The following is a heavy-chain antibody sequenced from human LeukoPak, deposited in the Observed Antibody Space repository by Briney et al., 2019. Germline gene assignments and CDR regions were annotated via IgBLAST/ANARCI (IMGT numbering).Heavy chain of an antibody. J-gene: IGHJ4*02. V-gene: IGHV3-15*01. CDR2: IKSKTDGGTT. D-gene: IGHD3-22*01. CDR1: GFTFSNAW. CDR3: TTLVEYYYDSSGYPSDY. Sequence: GGSLRLSCAASGFTFSNAWMSWVRQAPGKGLEWVGRIKSKTDGGTTDYAAPVKGRFTISRDDSKNTLYLQMNGLETEDTAVYYCTTLVEYYYDSSGYPSDYWGQGTLVTVSS.